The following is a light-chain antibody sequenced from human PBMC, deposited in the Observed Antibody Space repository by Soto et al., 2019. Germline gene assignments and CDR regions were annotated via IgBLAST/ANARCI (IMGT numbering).Light chain of an antibody. Sequence: QSALTQPPSASGSPGQSVTISCTGTSSDVGGYNYVSWYQQHPGKAPKLMIYEVSKRPSGVPDRFSGSKSGNTASLTVSGLQAEDEADYYCAAWDDCLNGWVFGGGTKLTVL. J-gene: IGLJ3*02. CDR2: EVS. V-gene: IGLV2-8*01. CDR3: AAWDDCLNGWV. CDR1: SSDVGGYNY.